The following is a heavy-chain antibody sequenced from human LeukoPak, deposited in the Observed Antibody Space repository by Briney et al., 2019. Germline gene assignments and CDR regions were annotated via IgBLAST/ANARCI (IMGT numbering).Heavy chain of an antibody. CDR1: GFTFSSYA. CDR2: ISGSGGST. Sequence: GGSLRLSCAASGFTFSSYAMSWVRQAPGKGLEWVSAISGSGGSTYYADSVKGRFTISRDNSKNTLYLQMNSLRAEDTAVYYCAKDNPGYYDSSGYYYPSVFDYWGQGTLVTVSS. D-gene: IGHD3-22*01. CDR3: AKDNPGYYDSSGYYYPSVFDY. V-gene: IGHV3-23*01. J-gene: IGHJ4*02.